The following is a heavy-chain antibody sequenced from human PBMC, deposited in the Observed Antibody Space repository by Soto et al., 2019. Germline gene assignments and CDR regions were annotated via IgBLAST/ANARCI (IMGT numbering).Heavy chain of an antibody. CDR2: ISYDGTNK. V-gene: IGHV3-30-3*01. CDR3: ARDRFYYGSSGYYYFDY. J-gene: IGHJ4*02. Sequence: GGSLRLSCAASGFTFTDYAMQWVRQAPGKGLEWVAGISYDGTNKYYADSMKGRFTISRDNAKNSLYLQMNSLRAEDTAVYYCARDRFYYGSSGYYYFDYWGQGTLVTVSS. D-gene: IGHD3-22*01. CDR1: GFTFTDYA.